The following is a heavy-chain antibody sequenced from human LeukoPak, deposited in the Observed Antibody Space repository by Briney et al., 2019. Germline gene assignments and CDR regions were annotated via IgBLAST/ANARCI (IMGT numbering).Heavy chain of an antibody. CDR3: ARVIGSAGYGMDV. CDR2: IIPIFGTA. CDR1: GGTFSSYA. D-gene: IGHD3-22*01. V-gene: IGHV1-69*13. Sequence: EASVKVSCKASGGTFSSYAISWVRQAPGQGLEWMGGIIPIFGTANYAQKFQGRVTITADESTSTAYMELSSLRSEDTAVYYCARVIGSAGYGMDVWGQGTTVTVSS. J-gene: IGHJ6*02.